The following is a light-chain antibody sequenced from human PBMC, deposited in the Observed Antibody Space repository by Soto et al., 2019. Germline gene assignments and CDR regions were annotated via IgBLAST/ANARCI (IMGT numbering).Light chain of an antibody. V-gene: IGKV1-5*01. CDR2: DAS. Sequence: DIQMTQSPSTLSASVGDIVTITCRASQSISGWLAWYQQKPGKAPKLMIFDASSLESGVPSRFSGSGSGTEFTLTISSLQPDDFATYYCQQYGTSSRTFGQGTKVDIK. CDR3: QQYGTSSRT. CDR1: QSISGW. J-gene: IGKJ1*01.